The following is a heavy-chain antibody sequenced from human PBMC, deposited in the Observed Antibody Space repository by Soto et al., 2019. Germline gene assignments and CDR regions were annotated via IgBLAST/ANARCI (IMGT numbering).Heavy chain of an antibody. CDR3: ARVDCSGGSCYLYYYYGMDV. CDR2: IIPIFGAA. J-gene: IGHJ6*02. Sequence: SVKVSCKASGGTFSSYAISWVRQAPGQGLEWMGGIIPIFGAANYAQKFQGRVTITADESTSTAYMELSSLRSEDTAVYYCARVDCSGGSCYLYYYYGMDVWGQGTTVTVSS. V-gene: IGHV1-69*13. CDR1: GGTFSSYA. D-gene: IGHD2-15*01.